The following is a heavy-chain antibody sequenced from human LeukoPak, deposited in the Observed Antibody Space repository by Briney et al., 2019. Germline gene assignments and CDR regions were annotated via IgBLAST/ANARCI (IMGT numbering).Heavy chain of an antibody. J-gene: IGHJ5*02. V-gene: IGHV4-4*07. Sequence: SETLSLTCTVSGGVISSYYWSWIRQPAGKELEWIGRIYSGGNIYYSPSLKSRVTMSLDTSKNQVSLKVKLVTAADTAVYYCARDSSGWGTNWFDPWGQGTLVTVSS. CDR1: GGVISSYY. D-gene: IGHD6-19*01. CDR3: ARDSSGWGTNWFDP. CDR2: IYSGGNI.